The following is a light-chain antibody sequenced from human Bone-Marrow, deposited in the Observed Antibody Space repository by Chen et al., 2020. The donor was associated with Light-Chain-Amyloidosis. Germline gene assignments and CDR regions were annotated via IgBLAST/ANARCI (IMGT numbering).Light chain of an antibody. CDR1: QSLGHSDGNIY. J-gene: IGKJ2*01. CDR2: KVS. CDR3: MQGSQWVHT. Sequence: DVVLTQSPLSLPVTLGQPAGISCRSSQSLGHSDGNIYLNWLQQRPGKSPRRLLYKVSNGDSGSPDRFSGIGSDTYFTLRISRVEAEDVAIYYCMQGSQWVHTFGQGTKIEIK. V-gene: IGKV2-30*02.